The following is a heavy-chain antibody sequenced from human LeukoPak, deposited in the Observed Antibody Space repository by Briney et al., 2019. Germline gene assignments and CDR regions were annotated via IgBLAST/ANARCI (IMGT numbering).Heavy chain of an antibody. J-gene: IGHJ4*02. D-gene: IGHD5-12*01. CDR1: GFTFSSYGM. V-gene: IGHV4-4*02. Sequence: TGGSLRLSCAASGFTFSSYGMSWVRQPPGKGLEWIGEIYHSGSTNYNPSPKSRVTISVDKSKNQFSLKLSSVTAADTAVYYCAREVGGYGFFDYWGQGTLVTVSS. CDR2: IYHSGST. CDR3: AREVGGYGFFDY.